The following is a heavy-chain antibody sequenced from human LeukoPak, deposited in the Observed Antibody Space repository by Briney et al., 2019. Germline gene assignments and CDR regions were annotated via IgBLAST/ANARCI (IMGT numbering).Heavy chain of an antibody. Sequence: GGSLRLSCAASGFIFSGYPVHWVRQTSGKGLEWVGRITSKARDYATAYAASAKGRLTVSRDDSRNTAYLQMNSLKTEDTAVYYCARGVPNSVYGLDVWGQETTVTVSS. V-gene: IGHV3-73*01. CDR3: ARGVPNSVYGLDV. D-gene: IGHD5/OR15-5a*01. J-gene: IGHJ6*02. CDR1: GFIFSGYP. CDR2: ITSKARDYAT.